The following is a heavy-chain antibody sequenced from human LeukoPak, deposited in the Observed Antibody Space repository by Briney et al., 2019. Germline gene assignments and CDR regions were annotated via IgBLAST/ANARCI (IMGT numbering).Heavy chain of an antibody. J-gene: IGHJ6*03. D-gene: IGHD3-10*01. V-gene: IGHV3-64*01. Sequence: GGSLRLSCAASGFTFSSYGMHWVRQAPGKGLEYVSAISSNGGSTYYANSVKGRFTISRDNSKNTLYLQMGSLRAEDMAVYYCAKVLLDYYYYMDVWGNGTTVTISS. CDR2: ISSNGGST. CDR3: AKVLLDYYYYMDV. CDR1: GFTFSSYG.